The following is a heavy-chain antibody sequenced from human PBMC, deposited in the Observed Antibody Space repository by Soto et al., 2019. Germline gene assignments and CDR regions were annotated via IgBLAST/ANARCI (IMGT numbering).Heavy chain of an antibody. J-gene: IGHJ4*02. CDR3: ARDTSGYYSPYY. D-gene: IGHD5-12*01. CDR2: IYRGGET. CDR1: GFTVSTNY. V-gene: IGHV3-66*01. Sequence: GGSLRLSCGASGFTVSTNYMSWVRQAPGKGLEWVSMIYRGGETYYADSVKGRFTISRDTSKNTIYLQMSSLKAEDSALYYCARDTSGYYSPYYWGQGTLVTVSS.